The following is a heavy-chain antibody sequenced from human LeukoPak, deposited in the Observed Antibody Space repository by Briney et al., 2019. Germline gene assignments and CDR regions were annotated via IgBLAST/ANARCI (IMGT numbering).Heavy chain of an antibody. V-gene: IGHV3-23*01. CDR3: AKYSGSYRHWPLDY. J-gene: IGHJ4*02. CDR1: GFTFSSYA. CDR2: ISGSGGST. D-gene: IGHD3-10*01. Sequence: GGSLRLSCAASGFTFSSYAMSWVRQAPGKGLEWVSAISGSGGSTYYADSVKGRFTISRDNSKNTLYLQMNSLRAEDTAVYYCAKYSGSYRHWPLDYWGQGTLVTVSS.